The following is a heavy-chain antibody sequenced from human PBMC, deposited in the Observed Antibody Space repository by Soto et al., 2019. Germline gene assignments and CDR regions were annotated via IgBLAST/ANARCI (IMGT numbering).Heavy chain of an antibody. CDR1: GGTFSSYA. D-gene: IGHD6-19*01. Sequence: QEQLVQSGAEVQKPGSSVKVSCKASGGTFSSYAISWVRQAPGHGLEWMGGIIPIFGTANYAQKFQGRVTITADESTSTAYMELSSLRSEDTAVYYCARDINWRRGAVAGENDYWGQGTLVTVSS. CDR2: IIPIFGTA. V-gene: IGHV1-69*01. CDR3: ARDINWRRGAVAGENDY. J-gene: IGHJ4*02.